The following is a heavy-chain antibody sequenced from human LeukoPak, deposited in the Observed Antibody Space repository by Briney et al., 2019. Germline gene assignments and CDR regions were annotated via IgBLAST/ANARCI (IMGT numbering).Heavy chain of an antibody. V-gene: IGHV3-30-3*01. D-gene: IGHD3-22*01. CDR3: ARSALITSFDY. J-gene: IGHJ4*02. CDR1: GFTFSSYA. CDR2: ISYDGSNK. Sequence: GGSLRLSCAASGFTFSSYAMHWVRQAPGKGLEWVAVISYDGSNKYYADSVKGRFTISRDNSKNTLYLQMNSLRAEDTAVYYCARSALITSFDYWGQGTLVTVSS.